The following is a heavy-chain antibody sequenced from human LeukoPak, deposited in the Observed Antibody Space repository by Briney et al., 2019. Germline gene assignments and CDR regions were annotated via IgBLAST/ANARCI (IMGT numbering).Heavy chain of an antibody. Sequence: PGGSLRLSCAASGFTFSSYAMHWVRQAPGKGLEWVAVISYDGSNKHYADSVKGRFTISRDNSKNTLYLQMNSLRAEDTAVYYCARDRDGATPIYYYYGMDVWGQGTTVTVSS. CDR1: GFTFSSYA. J-gene: IGHJ6*02. V-gene: IGHV3-30*04. D-gene: IGHD1-26*01. CDR3: ARDRDGATPIYYYYGMDV. CDR2: ISYDGSNK.